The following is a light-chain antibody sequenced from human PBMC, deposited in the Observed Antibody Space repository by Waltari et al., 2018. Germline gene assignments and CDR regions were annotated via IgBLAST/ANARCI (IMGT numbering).Light chain of an antibody. Sequence: EIVLTQFPGTLSLSPGERATLPCRASQSVSSSYLTWYQQKPGQAPRLLIYGASSRATGIPDRFSGSGSGTDFTLTISRLEPEDFAVYYCQQYGSSLITFGQGTRLEIK. CDR1: QSVSSSY. J-gene: IGKJ5*01. V-gene: IGKV3-20*01. CDR3: QQYGSSLIT. CDR2: GAS.